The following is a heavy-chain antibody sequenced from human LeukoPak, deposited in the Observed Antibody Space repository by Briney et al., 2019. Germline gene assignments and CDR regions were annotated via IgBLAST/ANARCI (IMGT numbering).Heavy chain of an antibody. J-gene: IGHJ5*02. V-gene: IGHV5-10-1*01. CDR2: IDPSDSYT. D-gene: IGHD6-13*01. CDR3: ARHRPMYSRWFDL. Sequence: GGALEISCKGSGYSFTRYWISWVRQVPGKGLEWRGRIDPSDSYTNYSPSFQGHVTISADKSISTAYLQWSSLKASDTAMYYCARHRPMYSRWFDLWGQGTLVTVSS. CDR1: GYSFTRYW.